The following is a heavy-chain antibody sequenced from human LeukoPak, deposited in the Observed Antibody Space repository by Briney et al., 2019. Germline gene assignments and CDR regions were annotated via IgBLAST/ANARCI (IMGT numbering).Heavy chain of an antibody. CDR2: INPSGGST. V-gene: IGHV1-46*01. Sequence: ASVRVSCKASGYTFTSYYMHWVRQAPGEGGEWMGLINPSGGSTSYAQKFQGRVTMTRDTSTSTVYMELSSLRSEDTAVYYCARDDGEGSTPDWGQGTLVTVSS. CDR1: GYTFTSYY. J-gene: IGHJ4*02. D-gene: IGHD3-10*01. CDR3: ARDDGEGSTPD.